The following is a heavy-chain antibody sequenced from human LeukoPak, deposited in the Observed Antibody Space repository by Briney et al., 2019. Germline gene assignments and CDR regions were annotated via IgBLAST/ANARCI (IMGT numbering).Heavy chain of an antibody. D-gene: IGHD6-13*01. CDR1: GGSISSSSYY. CDR2: IYYSGST. Sequence: SETLSLTCTVSGGSISSSSYYWGWIRQPPGKGLEWIGSIYYSGSTYYNPSLKSRVTISVDTSKNQFSLKLSSATAADTAVYYCARPGVGSSSWYWFDPWGQGTLVTVSS. CDR3: ARPGVGSSSWYWFDP. J-gene: IGHJ5*02. V-gene: IGHV4-39*01.